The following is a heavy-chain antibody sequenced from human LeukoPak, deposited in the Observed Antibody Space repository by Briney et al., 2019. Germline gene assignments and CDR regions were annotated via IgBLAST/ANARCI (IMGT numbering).Heavy chain of an antibody. CDR2: ISNSGDTT. J-gene: IGHJ4*02. CDR1: GLTFSTYP. Sequence: GGSLRLSCAASGLTFSTYPMTWVRQAPGKGLEWVSAISNSGDTTYYADSVKGRFTISRDNSKNTLYLQLNSLRAEDTAVYYCAKDRGYWGQGTLATVSS. V-gene: IGHV3-23*01. CDR3: AKDRGY.